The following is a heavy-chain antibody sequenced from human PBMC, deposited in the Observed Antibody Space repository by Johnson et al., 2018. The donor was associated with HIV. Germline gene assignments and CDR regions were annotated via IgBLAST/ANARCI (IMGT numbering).Heavy chain of an antibody. CDR2: IWYDGSNK. D-gene: IGHD2-21*02. CDR3: ARLRQEANCGADCHWAI. CDR1: GFIFSSYA. V-gene: IGHV3-33*08. Sequence: QVQLVESGGGVVQTGRSLRLSCAASGFIFSSYAMHWVRQAPGEGLEWVAVIWYDGSNKYYADSVTGRFTISRDNSKNTLYLQMNSLRAEDTAVYYFARLRQEANCGADCHWAIWGQGTMVTVSS. J-gene: IGHJ3*02.